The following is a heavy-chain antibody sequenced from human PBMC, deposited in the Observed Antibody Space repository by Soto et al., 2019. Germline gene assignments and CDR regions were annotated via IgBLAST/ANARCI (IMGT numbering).Heavy chain of an antibody. V-gene: IGHV1-69*02. CDR2: IIPMLGIA. CDR1: GGTFSTYS. CDR3: TIGSWSGEVFDI. Sequence: QVQLVQSGAEVKKPGSSVKVSCKDSGGTFSTYSMFWVRQAPGQGLEWMGRIIPMLGIANHAQRFQDRVTMTADKCTATAHMALSSLRSEDTALYYCTIGSWSGEVFDIWGQGTMVTVSS. J-gene: IGHJ3*02. D-gene: IGHD2-21*01.